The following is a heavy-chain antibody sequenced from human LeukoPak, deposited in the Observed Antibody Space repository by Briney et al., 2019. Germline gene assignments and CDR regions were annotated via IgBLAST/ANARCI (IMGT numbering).Heavy chain of an antibody. CDR1: GFTFSSYW. D-gene: IGHD6-19*01. Sequence: PGRSLRLSCAASGFTFSSYWMHWVRQAPGKGLVWVSSINSDGSSTSYADSVKGRFTISRDNAKNTLYLQMNSLRAEDTAVYYCARDFRYDSGWYLYYYYYYGMDVWGKGTTVTVSS. CDR3: ARDFRYDSGWYLYYYYYYGMDV. V-gene: IGHV3-74*01. J-gene: IGHJ6*04. CDR2: INSDGSST.